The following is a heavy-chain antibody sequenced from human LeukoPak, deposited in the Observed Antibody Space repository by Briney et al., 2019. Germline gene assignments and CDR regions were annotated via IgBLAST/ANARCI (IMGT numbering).Heavy chain of an antibody. Sequence: GRSLRLSCAASGFTFSSYGMHWGRQAPGKGLEWVAVIWYDGSNKYYADSVKGRFTISRDNSKNKLYLQMNSLRADDTAVYYCARISKEATNDYWGQGTLVTVSS. V-gene: IGHV3-33*01. CDR1: GFTFSSYG. D-gene: IGHD5-12*01. CDR2: IWYDGSNK. CDR3: ARISKEATNDY. J-gene: IGHJ4*02.